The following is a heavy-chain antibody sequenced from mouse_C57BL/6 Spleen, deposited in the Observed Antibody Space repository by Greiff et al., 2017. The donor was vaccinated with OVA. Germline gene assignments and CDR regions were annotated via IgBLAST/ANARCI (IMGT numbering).Heavy chain of an antibody. CDR1: GFTFSDYG. CDR2: ISSGSSTI. Sequence: DVHLVESGGGLVKPGGSLKLSCAASGFTFSDYGMHWVRQAPEKGLEWVAYISSGSSTIYYADTVKGRFTISRDNAKNTLFLQMTSLRSEDTAMYYCARVNWDAMDYWGQGTSVTVSS. D-gene: IGHD4-1*01. J-gene: IGHJ4*01. V-gene: IGHV5-17*01. CDR3: ARVNWDAMDY.